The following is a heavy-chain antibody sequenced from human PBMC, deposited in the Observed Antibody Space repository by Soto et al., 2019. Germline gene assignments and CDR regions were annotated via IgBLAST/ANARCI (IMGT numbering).Heavy chain of an antibody. D-gene: IGHD2-8*01. V-gene: IGHV1-69*01. Sequence: QEQLVQSGAEVKKPGSSVKVSCKASGGLFSSYAISWVRQAPGQGLEWMGGIIPVFGTANYAQKFQGRVTITADESTNTAYMDLSSLKSEDTAVYYCARDMLSVGPRANDAFDVWGQGTMVTVSS. CDR1: GGLFSSYA. J-gene: IGHJ3*01. CDR3: ARDMLSVGPRANDAFDV. CDR2: IIPVFGTA.